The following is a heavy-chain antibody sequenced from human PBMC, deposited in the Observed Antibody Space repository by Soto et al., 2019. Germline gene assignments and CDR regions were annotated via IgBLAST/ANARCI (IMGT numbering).Heavy chain of an antibody. J-gene: IGHJ4*02. CDR3: AKVAVASDY. D-gene: IGHD6-19*01. CDR1: GFTFSSYA. V-gene: IGHV3-33*06. CDR2: IWYDGSNE. Sequence: GGSLRLSCAASGFTFSSYAMHWVRQAPGKGLEWVAVIWYDGSNEYYADSVKGRFTISRDNSKNTLYLQMNSLRAEDTAVYYCAKVAVASDYWGQGTLVTVSS.